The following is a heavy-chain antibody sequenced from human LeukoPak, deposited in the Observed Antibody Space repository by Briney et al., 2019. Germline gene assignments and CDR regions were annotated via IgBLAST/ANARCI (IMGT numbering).Heavy chain of an antibody. CDR3: AREFVAAYPHYYYYMDV. CDR2: ISGYNGNT. V-gene: IGHV1-18*01. Sequence: ASVKVSCKASGYTFTSYGISWVRQAPGQGLEWMGWISGYNGNTKNAQKLQGRVTMTTDTSTSTAYMELRSLRSEDTAVYYCAREFVAAYPHYYYYMDVWGKGTTVTISS. D-gene: IGHD2-15*01. CDR1: GYTFTSYG. J-gene: IGHJ6*03.